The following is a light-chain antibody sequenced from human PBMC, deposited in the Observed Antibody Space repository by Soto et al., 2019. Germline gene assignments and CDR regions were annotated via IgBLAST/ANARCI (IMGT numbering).Light chain of an antibody. V-gene: IGLV1-44*01. J-gene: IGLJ2*01. CDR3: AVWDDSLNGGV. Sequence: QSVLTQPPSASGTPGQRVTISCSGSSSNIGSNTVNWYQQLPGTAPKLLIYSNNQRPSGVPDRFSGSKSGTSASLAISGLQSEDEADYYCAVWDDSLNGGVFGGGIKLTVL. CDR1: SSNIGSNT. CDR2: SNN.